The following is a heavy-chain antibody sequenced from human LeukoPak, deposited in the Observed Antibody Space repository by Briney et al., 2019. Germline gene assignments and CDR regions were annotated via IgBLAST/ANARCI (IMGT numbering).Heavy chain of an antibody. V-gene: IGHV3-23*01. J-gene: IGHJ4*02. D-gene: IGHD5-12*01. Sequence: GGSLRLSCAASGFTFSSYAMSWVRQAPGKGLEWVSAIGGSGGSTYYADSVKGRFTISRDNSKNTLYLQMNSLRAEDTAVYYCAKDPQYSGYSRFDYWGQGTLVTVSS. CDR1: GFTFSSYA. CDR3: AKDPQYSGYSRFDY. CDR2: IGGSGGST.